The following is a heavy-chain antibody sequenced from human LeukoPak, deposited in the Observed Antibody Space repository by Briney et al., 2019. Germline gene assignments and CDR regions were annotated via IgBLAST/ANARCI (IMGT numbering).Heavy chain of an antibody. CDR1: GGTFSSYA. J-gene: IGHJ4*02. Sequence: SVKVSCKASGGTFSSYAISWVRQAPGQGLEWMGGIIPIFGTANYAQKFQGRVTITTDESTSTAYMELSSLRSEDTAAYYCARGTLDTAMWNYFDYWGQGTLVTVSS. D-gene: IGHD5-18*01. V-gene: IGHV1-69*05. CDR3: ARGTLDTAMWNYFDY. CDR2: IIPIFGTA.